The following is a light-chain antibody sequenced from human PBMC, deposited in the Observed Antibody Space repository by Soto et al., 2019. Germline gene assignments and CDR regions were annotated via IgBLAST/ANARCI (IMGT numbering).Light chain of an antibody. CDR1: QSLVHSDGNTY. Sequence: DVVLTQTPLSSTATLGQPASISCRSSQSLVHSDGNTYLRWLQQRPGQPPSLLIYQVSNRFSGVPDRFSGSGAGTDFTLKISRVEAEDVGVYHCVQFAHFPRTFGQGTKVEIK. J-gene: IGKJ1*01. CDR2: QVS. V-gene: IGKV2-24*01. CDR3: VQFAHFPRT.